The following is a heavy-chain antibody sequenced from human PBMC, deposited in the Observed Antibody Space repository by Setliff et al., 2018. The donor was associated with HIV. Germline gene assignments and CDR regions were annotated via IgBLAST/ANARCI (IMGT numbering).Heavy chain of an antibody. J-gene: IGHJ6*03. Sequence: SLTCPVSGGSISIGGYYWGWIRQHPGKGLEWIGYIYHNGSTYYNPSLKSRVIISVDTSKNQFSLKLSSVTAADTAVYYCARGGGSRAATSSYYYMDVWGKGTTVTVSS. CDR1: GGSISIGGYY. D-gene: IGHD2-15*01. V-gene: IGHV4-31*03. CDR3: ARGGGSRAATSSYYYMDV. CDR2: IYHNGST.